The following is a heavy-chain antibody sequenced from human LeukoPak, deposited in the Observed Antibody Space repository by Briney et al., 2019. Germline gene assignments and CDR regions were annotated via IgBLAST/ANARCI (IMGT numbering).Heavy chain of an antibody. D-gene: IGHD5-12*01. CDR1: GFTFSSYA. CDR2: ISGSGGST. V-gene: IGHV3-23*01. Sequence: GGSLRLSCAASGFTFSSYAMNWVRQAPGKGLEWVSAISGSGGSTYYADSVKGRFTISRDNSNNTLYLQMNSLRAEDTAVYYCARNENSGWGYFDYWGQGTLVTVSS. J-gene: IGHJ4*02. CDR3: ARNENSGWGYFDY.